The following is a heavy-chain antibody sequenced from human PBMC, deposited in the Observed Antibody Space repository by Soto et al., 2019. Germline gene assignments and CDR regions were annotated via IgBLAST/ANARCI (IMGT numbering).Heavy chain of an antibody. Sequence: SETLSLTCTVSGGSMSEYFWSWIRQSPGKGLEWIGYVYYLGSTDYNPSLKGRVTISVDTSKRQFSLKLSSVTVADTAVYYCARDGYDGSGSPYPAYWGPGAQVTVSS. CDR3: ARDGYDGSGSPYPAY. CDR2: VYYLGST. J-gene: IGHJ4*02. CDR1: GGSMSEYF. D-gene: IGHD3-10*01. V-gene: IGHV4-59*01.